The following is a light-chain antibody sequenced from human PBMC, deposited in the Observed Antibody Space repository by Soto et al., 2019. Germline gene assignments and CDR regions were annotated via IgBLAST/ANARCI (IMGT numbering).Light chain of an antibody. CDR3: QQTYSTPHT. J-gene: IGKJ2*01. CDR2: AAI. V-gene: IGKV1-39*01. CDR1: QTITTY. Sequence: DIQMTQSPSSLSASVGDRVTIICRASQTITTYLNWYQHKPGKAPKLLIYAAISLQSGVPSRLSGSGSGTDFTLTISSLQPEDFATYYCQQTYSTPHTFGQGTKMDIK.